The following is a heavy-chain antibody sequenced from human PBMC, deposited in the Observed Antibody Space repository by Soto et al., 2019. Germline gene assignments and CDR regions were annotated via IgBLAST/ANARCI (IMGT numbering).Heavy chain of an antibody. CDR3: ARDRVAARSDGMDV. CDR2: INPNSGGT. D-gene: IGHD6-6*01. J-gene: IGHJ6*02. V-gene: IGHV1-2*04. Sequence: AASVKVSCKASGYTFTGYYMHWVRQAPGQGLEWMGWINPNSGGTNYAQKFQGWITMTRDTSISTAYMELSRLRSDDTAVYYCARDRVAARSDGMDVWGQGTTVTVSS. CDR1: GYTFTGYY.